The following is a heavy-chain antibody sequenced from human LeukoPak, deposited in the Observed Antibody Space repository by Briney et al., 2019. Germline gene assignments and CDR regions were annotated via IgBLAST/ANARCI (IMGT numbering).Heavy chain of an antibody. Sequence: GGSLRLSCAASGFTFDDYGMSWGRQAPGKGLEWVSGINWNGGSRGYADSVKGRFTISRDNAKNSLYLQMNSLRAEDTALYYCARENSRTAAGTSDYWGQGTLVTVSS. CDR2: INWNGGSR. V-gene: IGHV3-20*04. CDR1: GFTFDDYG. D-gene: IGHD6-13*01. CDR3: ARENSRTAAGTSDY. J-gene: IGHJ4*02.